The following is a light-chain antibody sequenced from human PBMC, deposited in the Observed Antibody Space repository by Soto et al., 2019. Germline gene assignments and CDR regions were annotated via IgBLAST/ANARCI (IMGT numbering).Light chain of an antibody. CDR1: QRVSSDF. J-gene: IGKJ1*01. CDR2: GPS. CDR3: QQFGSAPRT. V-gene: IGKV3-20*01. Sequence: EIVLTQSPGTLSLSPGERATLSCRTSQRVSSDFLAWYQQKAGQAPRLLIYGPSNRATGVPDRFIGGGSGTDFTLTISRLEPEDFAVYYCQQFGSAPRTVGQGTKVDIK.